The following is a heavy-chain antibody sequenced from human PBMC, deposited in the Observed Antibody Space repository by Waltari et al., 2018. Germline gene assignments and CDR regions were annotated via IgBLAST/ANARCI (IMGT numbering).Heavy chain of an antibody. CDR2: VRGDGRT. CDR3: ARDRGRGLYLDT. CDR1: GDSMGSTDC. D-gene: IGHD2-15*01. J-gene: IGHJ4*02. V-gene: IGHV4-4*02. Sequence: QLQLQESGPGLVRPSGTLSLICAVSGDSMGSTDCWSWVRQPPETGLEWIGQVRGDGRTNYNPSFASRVIISLDTSTHHFALEMTSATAADTALYYCARDRGRGLYLDTWGQGILVTVAP.